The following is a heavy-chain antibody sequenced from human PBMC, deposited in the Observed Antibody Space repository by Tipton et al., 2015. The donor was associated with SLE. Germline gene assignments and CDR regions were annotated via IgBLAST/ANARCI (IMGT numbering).Heavy chain of an antibody. CDR1: GYTFTGHY. CDR2: VSPNSGGT. J-gene: IGHJ4*02. CDR3: ATESGGGYFDY. D-gene: IGHD3-16*01. V-gene: IGHV1-2*02. Sequence: QLVQSGAEVKKPGASVKVSCRASGYTFTGHYMHWVRQAPGQGLEWMGWVSPNSGGTNYAQNFLGRVTMTRDTSINTAYMDLTSLISDDTAVYHCATESGGGYFDYWGQGPLVIVSS.